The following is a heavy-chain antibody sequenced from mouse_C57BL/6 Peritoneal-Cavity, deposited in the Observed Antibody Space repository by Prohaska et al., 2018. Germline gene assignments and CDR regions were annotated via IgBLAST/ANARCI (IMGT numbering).Heavy chain of an antibody. J-gene: IGHJ1*03. Sequence: VKQRPIQCLEWIGNIDPSDSETHYNQKFKDKATLTVDKSSSTDYMQLSSLTSEDSAVYYCARSDGSSYVYFDVWGTGTTVTVSS. D-gene: IGHD1-1*01. CDR2: IDPSDSET. V-gene: IGHV1-52*01. CDR3: ARSDGSSYVYFDV.